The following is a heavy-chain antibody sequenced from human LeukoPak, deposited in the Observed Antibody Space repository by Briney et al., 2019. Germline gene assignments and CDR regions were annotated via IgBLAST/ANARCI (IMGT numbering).Heavy chain of an antibody. Sequence: GGSLRLSCAASEFDFSSHAMTWVRQAPGKGLEWVSAISISVSKTYYADSVKGRFTISRDNSKNTLYLQMNSLRAEDTAVYYCANEIRPNDYWGQGTQVTVSS. CDR1: EFDFSSHA. CDR2: ISISVSKT. V-gene: IGHV3-23*01. J-gene: IGHJ4*02. CDR3: ANEIRPNDY. D-gene: IGHD4-17*01.